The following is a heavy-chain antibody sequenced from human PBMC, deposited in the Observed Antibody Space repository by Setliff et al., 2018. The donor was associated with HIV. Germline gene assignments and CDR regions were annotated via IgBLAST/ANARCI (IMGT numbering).Heavy chain of an antibody. J-gene: IGHJ6*03. CDR2: IYTSGSV. Sequence: SETLSLTCTVSGGSISSYYWSWIRQPPGKGLEWIGYIYTSGSVNYNPSLKSRVTMSVDTSKNQFSLKLSSVTAADTAVYYCAREESTEDYGSGSYTYMDVWGKGTTVTVSS. CDR1: GGSISSYY. D-gene: IGHD3-10*01. V-gene: IGHV4-4*09. CDR3: AREESTEDYGSGSYTYMDV.